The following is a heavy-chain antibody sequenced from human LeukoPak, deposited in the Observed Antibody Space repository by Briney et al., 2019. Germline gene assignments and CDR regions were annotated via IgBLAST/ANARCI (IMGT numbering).Heavy chain of an antibody. V-gene: IGHV4-30-4*01. Sequence: SETLSLTCTVSGGSISSGDYYWSWIRQPPGKGLEWIGYIYYSGSTYYNPSLKSRVTISVDTSKNQFSLKLSSVTAADTAVYYCARVPAARYYYYGMDVWGQGTTVTVS. D-gene: IGHD2-2*01. CDR1: GGSISSGDYY. CDR3: ARVPAARYYYYGMDV. CDR2: IYYSGST. J-gene: IGHJ6*02.